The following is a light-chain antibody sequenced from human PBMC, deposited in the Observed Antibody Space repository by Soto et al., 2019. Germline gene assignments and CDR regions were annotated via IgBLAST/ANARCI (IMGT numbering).Light chain of an antibody. J-gene: IGKJ1*01. V-gene: IGKV1-5*03. CDR3: QHYNSYSEA. Sequence: DIQMSQSPSTLSASVGDRGTLTCRASQTISSWLAWYQQRQGKAPKLLIYKASTLKSGVPSRFRGSGSGTEFTLPFSRLRPDDFETYYGQHYNSYSEAFGQGTKV. CDR2: KAS. CDR1: QTISSW.